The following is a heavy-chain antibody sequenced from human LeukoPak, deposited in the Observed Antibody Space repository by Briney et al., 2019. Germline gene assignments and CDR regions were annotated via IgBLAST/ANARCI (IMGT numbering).Heavy chain of an antibody. D-gene: IGHD5/OR15-5a*01. CDR1: GFTFSRYS. CDR3: ARDPPLVSGPVYYYYYMDV. CDR2: ISSNSDYI. Sequence: PGGSLRLSCAASGFTFSRYSVNWVRQAPGRGLEWVSTISSNSDYIYYADSVEGRFTISRDNAKNSLYLQMNSLRAEDTAVYYCARDPPLVSGPVYYYYYMDVWGKGTTVTVSS. V-gene: IGHV3-21*01. J-gene: IGHJ6*03.